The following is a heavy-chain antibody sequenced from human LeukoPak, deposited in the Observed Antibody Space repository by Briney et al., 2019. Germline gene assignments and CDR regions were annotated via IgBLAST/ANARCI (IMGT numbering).Heavy chain of an antibody. Sequence: ASVKVSCKASGGTFSSYAISWVRQAPGQGLEWMGGIIPIFGTANYAQKFQGRVTITADESTSTAYMELSSLRSEDTAVYYCARGSEPAAIMDYWGQGTLVTVSS. CDR2: IIPIFGTA. V-gene: IGHV1-69*01. D-gene: IGHD2-2*01. CDR1: GGTFSSYA. J-gene: IGHJ4*02. CDR3: ARGSEPAAIMDY.